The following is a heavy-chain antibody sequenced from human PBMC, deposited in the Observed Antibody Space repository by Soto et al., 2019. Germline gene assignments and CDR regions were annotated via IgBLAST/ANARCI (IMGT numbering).Heavy chain of an antibody. Sequence: SETLSLTCTVSGGYISSGGYYWSWIRQYPGKGLEWIGYIYYSGSTYYNPSLKSRVTISVDTSKNQFSLKLSSVTAADTAVYYCARGPSYDIPPDYWGQGTLVTVSS. CDR1: GGYISSGGYY. V-gene: IGHV4-31*03. J-gene: IGHJ4*02. D-gene: IGHD3-9*01. CDR2: IYYSGST. CDR3: ARGPSYDIPPDY.